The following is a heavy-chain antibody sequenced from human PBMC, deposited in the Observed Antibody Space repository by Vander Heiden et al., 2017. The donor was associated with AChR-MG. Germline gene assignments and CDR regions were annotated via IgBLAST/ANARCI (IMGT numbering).Heavy chain of an antibody. V-gene: IGHV4-39*01. CDR1: GGPISSSPYY. D-gene: IGHD6-25*01. CDR2: ISKTGAT. CDR3: AKHAGSATRVYHYYALDV. J-gene: IGHJ6*02. Sequence: QLQLQQSAPGLVKPSETLSLTCSVSGGPISSSPYYRGWLRQPPGKGLEWIGSISKTGATQYNPSLKSRVTISVDTSKNQFSLKMSSVTAADTGVFYCAKHAGSATRVYHYYALDVWGQGTTVIVSS.